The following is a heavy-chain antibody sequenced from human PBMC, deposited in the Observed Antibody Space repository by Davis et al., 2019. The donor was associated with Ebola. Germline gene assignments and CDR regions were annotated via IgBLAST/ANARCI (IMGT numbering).Heavy chain of an antibody. CDR2: ISGGGRTI. D-gene: IGHD3-22*01. CDR1: GFTFSSYE. Sequence: GESLKISCAASGFTFSSYEMNWVRQAPGKGLEWVSYISGGGRTIYYADSVKGRFTISRDNAKNSLYLQMNSLRAEDTAVYYCARELGYYDSSGYYSLTLFDYWGQGTLVTVSS. J-gene: IGHJ4*02. V-gene: IGHV3-48*03. CDR3: ARELGYYDSSGYYSLTLFDY.